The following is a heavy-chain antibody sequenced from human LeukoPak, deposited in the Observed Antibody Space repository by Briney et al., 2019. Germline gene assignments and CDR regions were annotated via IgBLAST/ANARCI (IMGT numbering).Heavy chain of an antibody. CDR1: GGSISRSSYY. V-gene: IGHV4-39*01. D-gene: IGHD3-10*01. CDR2: IYYSGST. J-gene: IGHJ5*02. Sequence: SETLSLTCTVSGGSISRSSYYWGWIRQPPGKGLEWIGSIYYSGSTYYNPSLKSRVTISVDTSKSQFSLKLRSVTAADTAVYYCALLWFGESNWFDPWGQGTLVTVSS. CDR3: ALLWFGESNWFDP.